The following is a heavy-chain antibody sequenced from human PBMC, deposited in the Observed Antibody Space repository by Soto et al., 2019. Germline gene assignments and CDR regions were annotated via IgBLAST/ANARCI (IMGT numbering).Heavy chain of an antibody. D-gene: IGHD6-19*01. CDR1: GYTFKDYY. CDR3: AGGALYSSGWYNWFDP. V-gene: IGHV1-8*02. J-gene: IGHJ5*02. Sequence: ASVKVSCKASGYTFKDYYINWVRQATGQGLEWMGWMNPNSGNTGYAQKFQGRVTMTRNTSISTAYMELSSLRSEDTAVYYCAGGALYSSGWYNWFDPWGQGTLVTVSS. CDR2: MNPNSGNT.